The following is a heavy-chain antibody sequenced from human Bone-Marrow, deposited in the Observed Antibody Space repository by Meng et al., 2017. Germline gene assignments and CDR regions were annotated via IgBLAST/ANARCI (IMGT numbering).Heavy chain of an antibody. CDR1: GGSISSGGYY. Sequence: QGQLQESGPGLVKPSQTLSLTCTVSGGSISSGGYYWSWIRQHPGKGLEWIGFIYYTGSTQYNPSLKSRVTISVDTSKNQFSLKLSSVTAADTAVYYCARATYGSGKDFWGQGTMVTVSS. J-gene: IGHJ4*02. CDR3: ARATYGSGKDF. V-gene: IGHV4-31*03. CDR2: IYYTGST. D-gene: IGHD3-10*01.